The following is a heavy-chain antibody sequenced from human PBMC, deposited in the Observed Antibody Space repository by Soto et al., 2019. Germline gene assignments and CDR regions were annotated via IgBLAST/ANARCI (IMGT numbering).Heavy chain of an antibody. CDR3: AHRPIVATTPYHFDY. CDR1: GFSLSTSGVG. J-gene: IGHJ4*02. V-gene: IGHV2-5*02. D-gene: IGHD5-12*01. CDR2: IYWDDDK. Sequence: QITLKESGPTLVKPTQTLTLTCTFSGFSLSTSGVGVGWIRQPPGKALEWLALIYWDDDKRYSPSLKSRLTITKDTSKNQVVLTMTNMDPVDTATYYCAHRPIVATTPYHFDYWGQGTLVTVSS.